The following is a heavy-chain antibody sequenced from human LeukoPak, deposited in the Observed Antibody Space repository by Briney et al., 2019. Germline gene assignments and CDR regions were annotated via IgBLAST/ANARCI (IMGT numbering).Heavy chain of an antibody. Sequence: PGGSLRLSCAASGFTFSSYGMHWVRQAPGKGLEWVAFIRYDGSNKYYADSVKGRFTISRDNAKNSLYLQMNSLRAEDTAVYYCARFIGPEYSSGWYEHYWGQGTLVTVSS. V-gene: IGHV3-30*02. CDR3: ARFIGPEYSSGWYEHY. CDR2: IRYDGSNK. CDR1: GFTFSSYG. D-gene: IGHD6-19*01. J-gene: IGHJ4*02.